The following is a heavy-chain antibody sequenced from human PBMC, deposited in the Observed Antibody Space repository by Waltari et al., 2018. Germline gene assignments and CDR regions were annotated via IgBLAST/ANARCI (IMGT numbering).Heavy chain of an antibody. Sequence: QVQLQESGPGLVKPSETLSLTCAVSGYSISSGYYWGWIRQPPGKGLEWIGSIYHSGSTYYNPSLKSRVTISVDTSKNQFSLKLSSVTAADTAVYYCAREVDDYCYMDVWGKGTTVTVSS. J-gene: IGHJ6*03. CDR1: GYSISSGYY. CDR3: AREVDDYCYMDV. CDR2: IYHSGST. V-gene: IGHV4-38-2*02.